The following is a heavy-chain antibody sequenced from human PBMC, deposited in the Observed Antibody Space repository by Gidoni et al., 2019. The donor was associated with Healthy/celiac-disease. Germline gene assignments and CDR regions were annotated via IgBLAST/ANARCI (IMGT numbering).Heavy chain of an antibody. D-gene: IGHD4-17*01. Sequence: QVQLQESGPGLVKPSQTLSLTCTVPGGSISSGDYYWSWIRQPPGKGLEWIGYIYYSGSTYYNPSLKSRVTRSVDTSKNQFSLKLSSVTAADTAVYYCARDTTVTGYVDYWGQGTLVTVSS. J-gene: IGHJ4*02. V-gene: IGHV4-30-4*01. CDR3: ARDTTVTGYVDY. CDR2: IYYSGST. CDR1: GGSISSGDYY.